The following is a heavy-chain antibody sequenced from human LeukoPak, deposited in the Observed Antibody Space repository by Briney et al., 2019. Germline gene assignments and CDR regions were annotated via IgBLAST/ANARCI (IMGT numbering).Heavy chain of an antibody. V-gene: IGHV3-33*01. CDR2: IWYDGSNK. Sequence: GRSLRLSCAASGFTFSSYGIHWVRQAPGKGLEWVAVIWYDGSNKYYADSVKGRFTISRDNSKNTLYLQMNSLRAEDTAVYYCARASYYYDSSGSYYFDYWGQGTLVTVSS. CDR3: ARASYYYDSSGSYYFDY. D-gene: IGHD3-22*01. CDR1: GFTFSSYG. J-gene: IGHJ4*02.